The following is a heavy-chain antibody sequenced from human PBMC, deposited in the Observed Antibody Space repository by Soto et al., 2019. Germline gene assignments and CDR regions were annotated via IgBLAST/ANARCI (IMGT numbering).Heavy chain of an antibody. CDR1: RGTFSSYA. CDR3: ARGGDLLGYCSSTSCYFFDY. CDR2: IIPIFGTA. V-gene: IGHV1-69*01. J-gene: IGHJ4*02. D-gene: IGHD2-2*01. Sequence: QVQLVQSGAEVKKPGSSVKVSCKASRGTFSSYAISWVRQAPGQGLEWMGGIIPIFGTANYAQKFQGRVTITADESTSTAYMELSSLRSEDTAVYYCARGGDLLGYCSSTSCYFFDYWGQGTLVTVSS.